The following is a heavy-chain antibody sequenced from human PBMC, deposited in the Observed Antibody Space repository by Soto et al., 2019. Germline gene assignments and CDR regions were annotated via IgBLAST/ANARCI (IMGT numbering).Heavy chain of an antibody. CDR1: GGSISSYY. D-gene: IGHD3-16*01. CDR3: ARSPRGYVYYHGMDV. CDR2: SDTSGTT. J-gene: IGHJ6*02. V-gene: IGHV4-4*07. Sequence: QVQVQESGPGLVKPSETLSLTCTVSGGSISSYYVSWIRQSAGKGLEWIGRSDTSGTTNYNPSLKSRVTMSVDASKSQFSLNLSSVTAADTAVYYCARSPRGYVYYHGMDVWGQGTTVTVSS.